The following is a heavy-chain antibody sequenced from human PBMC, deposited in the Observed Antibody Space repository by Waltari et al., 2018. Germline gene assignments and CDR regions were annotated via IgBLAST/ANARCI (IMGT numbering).Heavy chain of an antibody. CDR3: GLGSTGMDV. J-gene: IGHJ6*04. V-gene: IGHV4-38-2*01. D-gene: IGHD1-26*01. Sequence: QVQLQESGPGLVKPSETLSLTCAVSGYSISSGYYWGWIRQPPGKGLEWIGSIYHSGSTYSNPSLKSRVTISVDTSKNQFSLKLSSVTAADTAVYYCGLGSTGMDVWGKGTTVTVSS. CDR1: GYSISSGYY. CDR2: IYHSGST.